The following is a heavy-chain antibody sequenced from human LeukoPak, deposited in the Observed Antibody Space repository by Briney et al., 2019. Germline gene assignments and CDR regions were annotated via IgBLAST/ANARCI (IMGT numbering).Heavy chain of an antibody. CDR2: INPNSGNT. CDR1: GYTFTGYY. Sequence: ASVKVSCKASGYTFTGYYMHWVRQAPGQGLEWMGRINPNSGNTGYAQKFQGRVTMTRNTSISTAYMELSSLRSEDTAVYYCARGSPNMGLVNWFDPWGQGTLVTVSS. J-gene: IGHJ5*02. D-gene: IGHD3-16*01. CDR3: ARGSPNMGLVNWFDP. V-gene: IGHV1-8*02.